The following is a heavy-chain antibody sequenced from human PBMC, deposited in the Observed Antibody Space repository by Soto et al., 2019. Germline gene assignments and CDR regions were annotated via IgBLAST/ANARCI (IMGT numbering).Heavy chain of an antibody. CDR2: IKSKTDGGTT. Sequence: EVQLVESGGGLVKPGGSLRLSCAASGFTFSNAWMSWVRQAPGKGLEWVGRIKSKTDGGTTDYAAPVKGRFTISRDDSKNTLYLQMNSLKTEDTAVYYCNTDPYGDYEGSFRGGPGTLVTVSS. D-gene: IGHD4-17*01. CDR1: GFTFSNAW. V-gene: IGHV3-15*01. CDR3: NTDPYGDYEGSFR. J-gene: IGHJ4*02.